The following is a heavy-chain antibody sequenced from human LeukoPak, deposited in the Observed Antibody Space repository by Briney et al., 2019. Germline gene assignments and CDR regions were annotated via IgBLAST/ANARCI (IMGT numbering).Heavy chain of an antibody. CDR3: ARVLPDYDSSPFDY. CDR2: ISAYNGNT. V-gene: IGHV1-18*01. D-gene: IGHD3-22*01. Sequence: AASVKVSCKASGYTFTSYGISWVRQAPGQGLEWMGWISAYNGNTNYAQKLQGRVTMTTDTSTSTAYMELRSLRSDDTAVYYCARVLPDYDSSPFDYWGQGTLVTVSS. CDR1: GYTFTSYG. J-gene: IGHJ4*02.